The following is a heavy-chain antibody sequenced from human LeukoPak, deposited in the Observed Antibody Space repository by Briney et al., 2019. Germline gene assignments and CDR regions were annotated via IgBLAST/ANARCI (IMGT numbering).Heavy chain of an antibody. CDR1: GFTFSSYE. CDR3: AIPSWLQFSDVAFDI. J-gene: IGHJ3*02. Sequence: GGSLRLSCAASGFTFSSYEMNWVRQAPGKGLEWVSAISGSGGSTYYADSVKGRFTISRDNSKNTLYLQMNSLRAEDTAVYYCAIPSWLQFSDVAFDIWGQGTMVTVSS. D-gene: IGHD5-24*01. CDR2: ISGSGGST. V-gene: IGHV3-23*01.